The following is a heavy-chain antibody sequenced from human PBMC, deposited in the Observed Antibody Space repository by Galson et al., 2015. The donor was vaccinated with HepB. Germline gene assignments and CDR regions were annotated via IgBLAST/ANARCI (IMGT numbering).Heavy chain of an antibody. CDR1: GYTFTSYG. J-gene: IGHJ3*02. Sequence: SVKVSCKASGYTFTSYGISWVRQAPGQGLEWMGWISAYNGNTNYAQKLQGRVTMTTDTSTSTAYMELRSLRSDDTAVYYCARDFSVLRYFDWENAFDIWGQGTMVTVSS. D-gene: IGHD3-9*01. CDR2: ISAYNGNT. V-gene: IGHV1-18*04. CDR3: ARDFSVLRYFDWENAFDI.